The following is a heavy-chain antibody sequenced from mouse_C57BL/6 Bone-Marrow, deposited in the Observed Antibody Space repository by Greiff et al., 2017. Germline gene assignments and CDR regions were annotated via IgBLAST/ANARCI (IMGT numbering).Heavy chain of an antibody. J-gene: IGHJ3*01. CDR3: ASRLRFAY. CDR1: GYAFSSSW. CDR2: IYPGDGDT. Sequence: VQVVESGPELVKPGASVKISCKASGYAFSSSWMNWVKQRPGKGLEWIGRIYPGDGDTNYNGKFKGKATLTADKSSSTAYMQLSSLTSEDSAVYFCASRLRFAYWGQGTLVTVSA. V-gene: IGHV1-82*01. D-gene: IGHD2-1*01.